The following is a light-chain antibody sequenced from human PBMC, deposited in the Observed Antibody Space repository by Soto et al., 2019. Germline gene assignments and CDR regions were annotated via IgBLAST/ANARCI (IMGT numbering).Light chain of an antibody. Sequence: DIQMTQSPSSLSASVGDRVTITCRASQSISSYLNWYQQKPGKAPKLLIFAASSLQSGVPSRFSDSGSGTDFAFTITNLQPEDFATYFCQKSFRTPHTLGGGTTVDIK. V-gene: IGKV1-39*01. CDR2: AAS. CDR3: QKSFRTPHT. J-gene: IGKJ4*01. CDR1: QSISSY.